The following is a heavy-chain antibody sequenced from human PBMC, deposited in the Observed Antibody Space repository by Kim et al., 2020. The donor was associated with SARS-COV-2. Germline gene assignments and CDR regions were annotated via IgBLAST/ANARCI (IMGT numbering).Heavy chain of an antibody. CDR1: GYTFSTYG. J-gene: IGHJ5*02. V-gene: IGHV1-18*01. CDR2: ISTYNGNT. Sequence: ASVKVSCKASGYTFSTYGINWVRQAPGQGLEWMGWISTYNGNTNYAQKLQGRVTLTTNTSTRTAYMELRTLTSDDTAVYYCARDHSSSSGQSGLDPWGQGTLVTVSS. CDR3: ARDHSSSSGQSGLDP. D-gene: IGHD6-6*01.